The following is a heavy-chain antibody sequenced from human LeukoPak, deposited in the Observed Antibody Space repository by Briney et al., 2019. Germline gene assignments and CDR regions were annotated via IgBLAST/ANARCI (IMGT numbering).Heavy chain of an antibody. V-gene: IGHV1-2*02. CDR1: GYTFTGYY. CDR3: ARGWGYSYGHFDY. J-gene: IGHJ4*02. D-gene: IGHD5-18*01. Sequence: GASVKVSCKASGYTFTGYYMHWVRQAPGQGLEWMGWINPNSGGTNYAQKFQGRVTMTRDTSISTAYMELRSLRSDDTAVYYCARGWGYSYGHFDYWGQGTLVTVSS. CDR2: INPNSGGT.